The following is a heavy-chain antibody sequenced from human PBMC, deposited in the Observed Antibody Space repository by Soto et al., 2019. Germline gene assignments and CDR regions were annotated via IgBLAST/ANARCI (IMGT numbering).Heavy chain of an antibody. D-gene: IGHD6-25*01. CDR1: GVTFNNYD. CDR2: IWHDGRSK. J-gene: IGHJ6*02. Sequence: QVQLVESGGGMVQPVSSLRLSCAASGVTFNNYDIHWVRQAPGKGLEWVALIWHDGRSKYYADSVKGRFTISRDTSKNTVYLQMDGLRAEDTAVYFCARDRHGFPYYSLYGLDVWGQGTTATVSS. V-gene: IGHV3-33*01. CDR3: ARDRHGFPYYSLYGLDV.